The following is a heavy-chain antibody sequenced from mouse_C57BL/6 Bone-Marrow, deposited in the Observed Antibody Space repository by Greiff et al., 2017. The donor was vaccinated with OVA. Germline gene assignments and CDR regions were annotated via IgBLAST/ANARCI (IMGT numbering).Heavy chain of an antibody. CDR1: GFTFTNYY. V-gene: IGHV7-3*01. D-gene: IGHD1-1*01. CDR2: IRNKPNGSTT. J-gene: IGHJ2*01. Sequence: EVKLVESGGGLVQPGDSLSLSCAASGFTFTNYYMSWVRQPPGKALEWLAFIRNKPNGSTTEYSASVKGRFTISRDTPQSILNPEMKALRAEDSATYDGERYKGRVAVDYFDYWGQGTALTVSS. CDR3: ERYKGRVAVDYFDY.